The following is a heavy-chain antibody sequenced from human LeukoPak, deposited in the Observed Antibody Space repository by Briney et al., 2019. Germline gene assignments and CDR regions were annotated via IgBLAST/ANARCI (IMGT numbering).Heavy chain of an antibody. J-gene: IGHJ4*02. V-gene: IGHV1-18*01. CDR3: AREDTRRGSRGYFDY. CDR2: ISGDNGST. Sequence: GASVKVSCKASGYTFTSYGISWVRQAPGQGLEWMGWISGDNGSTNYAQKLQGRVTMTTDTSTSTAYMELRSLRSDDSAIYYCAREDTRRGSRGYFDYWGQGTLVTASS. CDR1: GYTFTSYG. D-gene: IGHD2-2*01.